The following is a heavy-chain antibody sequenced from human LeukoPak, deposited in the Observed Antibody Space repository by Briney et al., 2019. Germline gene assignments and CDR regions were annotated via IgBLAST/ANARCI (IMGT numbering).Heavy chain of an antibody. CDR2: IYYSGST. J-gene: IGHJ6*03. V-gene: IGHV4-59*01. CDR1: GGSINSYY. Sequence: SETLSLTCTVSGGSINSYYWSWIRQPPGKGLEWIGYIYYSGSTNYNPSLKSRVTISVDTSKNQFSLKLSSVTAADTAVYYCARDLEIAAAGPYYYYMDVWGKGTTVTVSS. D-gene: IGHD6-13*01. CDR3: ARDLEIAAAGPYYYYMDV.